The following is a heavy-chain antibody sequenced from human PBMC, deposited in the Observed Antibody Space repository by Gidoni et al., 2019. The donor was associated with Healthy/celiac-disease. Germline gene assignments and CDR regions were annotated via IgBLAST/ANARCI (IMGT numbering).Heavy chain of an antibody. J-gene: IGHJ3*02. D-gene: IGHD3-3*01. Sequence: EVQLVESGGGLVQPGRSLRLSCAASGFTFDDYAMHWVRQAPGKGLEWVSGISWNSGSIGYADSVKGRFTISRDNAKNSLYLQMNSLRAEDTALYYCAKDIPAFGVADPGDAFDIWGQGTMVTVSS. CDR3: AKDIPAFGVADPGDAFDI. CDR2: ISWNSGSI. V-gene: IGHV3-9*01. CDR1: GFTFDDYA.